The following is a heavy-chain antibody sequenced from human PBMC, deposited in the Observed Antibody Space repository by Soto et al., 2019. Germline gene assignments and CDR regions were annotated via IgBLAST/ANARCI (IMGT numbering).Heavy chain of an antibody. CDR3: GTFTISYGMGI. CDR2: IYPGDSDT. CDR1: GYSFTSYW. J-gene: IGHJ6*02. Sequence: GQSLKISCKGSGYSFTSYWIGWVRQMPGKGLEWMGIIYPGDSDTRYSPSFQAQVTISADKSISTAYLQRSSLKASDTAMYYCGTFTISYGMGIWGRGSTVTVSS. V-gene: IGHV5-51*01.